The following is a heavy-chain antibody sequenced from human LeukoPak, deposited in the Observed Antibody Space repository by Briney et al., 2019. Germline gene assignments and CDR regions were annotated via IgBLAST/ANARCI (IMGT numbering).Heavy chain of an antibody. D-gene: IGHD6-13*01. CDR1: GFTFSSYA. Sequence: GGSLRLSCAASGFTFSSYAMHWVRQAPGKGLEWVAVISYDGSNKYYADSVKGRFTISRDNSKNTLYLQMNSLRAEDTAVYYCASTGYSSSGDAFDIWGQGTMVTVSS. CDR2: ISYDGSNK. CDR3: ASTGYSSSGDAFDI. V-gene: IGHV3-30-3*01. J-gene: IGHJ3*02.